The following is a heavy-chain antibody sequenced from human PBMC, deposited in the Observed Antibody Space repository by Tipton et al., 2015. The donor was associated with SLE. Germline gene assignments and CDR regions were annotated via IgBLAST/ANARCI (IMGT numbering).Heavy chain of an antibody. CDR2: IWYDGKNN. J-gene: IGHJ4*02. CDR3: ARDIREYCSSSSCSTEAAF. D-gene: IGHD2-2*01. V-gene: IGHV3-33*01. CDR1: GFDFSGFG. Sequence: QLVQSGGGVVQPGRSLRLSCVASGFDFSGFGMHWVRQAPGKGLEWVAVIWYDGKNNYHVDSVKGRFTISRDNSKNTLYLQMNSLRVEDTAVYYCARDIREYCSSSSCSTEAAFWGQGTLVTVSS.